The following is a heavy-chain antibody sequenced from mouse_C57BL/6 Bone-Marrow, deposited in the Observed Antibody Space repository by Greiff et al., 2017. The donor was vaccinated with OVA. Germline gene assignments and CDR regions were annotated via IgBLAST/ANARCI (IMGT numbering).Heavy chain of an antibody. J-gene: IGHJ3*01. CDR1: GYTFTSYW. CDR3: TGYYGLFAY. CDR2: IHPNSGST. Sequence: VKLQQPGAELVKPGASVKLSCKASGYTFTSYWMHWVKQRPGQGLEWIGMIHPNSGSTNYNEKFKSKATLTVDKSSSTAYMQLSSLTSEDSAVYYCTGYYGLFAYWGQGTLVTVSA. V-gene: IGHV1-64*01. D-gene: IGHD2-3*01.